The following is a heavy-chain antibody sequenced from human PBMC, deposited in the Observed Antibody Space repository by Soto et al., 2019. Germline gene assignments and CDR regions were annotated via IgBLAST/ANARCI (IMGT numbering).Heavy chain of an antibody. CDR3: AREPGP. CDR2: IHHSGIT. CDR1: GDAISSNNW. Sequence: SETLSLTCAVSGDAISSNNWWTWVRQPPGKGPEWIGEIHHSGITNYNPSLKSRVTISIDKSKNQFSLKLSSVTAADTAMYYCAREPGPWGQGTLVTVSS. V-gene: IGHV4-4*02. J-gene: IGHJ5*02.